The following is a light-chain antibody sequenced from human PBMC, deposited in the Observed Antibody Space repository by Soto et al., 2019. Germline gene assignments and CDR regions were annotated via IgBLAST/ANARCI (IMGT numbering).Light chain of an antibody. J-gene: IGLJ2*01. CDR2: EDN. Sequence: NFMLTQPHSVSESPGKKVTISCTGSSGSIASNYVQWYQQRPGSAPTTVIYEDNQRPSGVPDRFSGSIDSSSNSASLTISGLKTEDEADYYCQSYDSSNPVFGGGTKLTVL. V-gene: IGLV6-57*02. CDR1: SGSIASNY. CDR3: QSYDSSNPV.